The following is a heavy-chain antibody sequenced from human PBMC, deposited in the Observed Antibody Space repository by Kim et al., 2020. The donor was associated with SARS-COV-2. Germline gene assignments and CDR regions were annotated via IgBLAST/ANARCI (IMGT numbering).Heavy chain of an antibody. Sequence: SETLSLTCTVSGGSISSYYWSWIRQPPGKGLEWIGYIYYSGSTNYNPSLKSRVTISVDTSKNQFSLKLSSVTAADTAVYYCAREGDCTNGVCWVDYWGQGTLVTVPS. J-gene: IGHJ4*02. V-gene: IGHV4-59*13. CDR1: GGSISSYY. D-gene: IGHD2-8*01. CDR2: IYYSGST. CDR3: AREGDCTNGVCWVDY.